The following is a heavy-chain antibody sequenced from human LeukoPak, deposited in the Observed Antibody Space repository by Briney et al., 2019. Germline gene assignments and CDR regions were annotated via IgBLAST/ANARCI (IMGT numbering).Heavy chain of an antibody. CDR1: GFTFSSYG. D-gene: IGHD1-14*01. V-gene: IGHV3-30*18. J-gene: IGHJ4*02. CDR2: ISYDGSNK. CDR3: AKAEPIRAALPDY. Sequence: GGSLRLSCAASGFTFSSYGMHWVRQAPGKGLGWVAVISYDGSNKYYADSVKGRFTISRDNSKNTLYLQMNSLRAEDTAVYYCAKAEPIRAALPDYWGQGTLVTVSS.